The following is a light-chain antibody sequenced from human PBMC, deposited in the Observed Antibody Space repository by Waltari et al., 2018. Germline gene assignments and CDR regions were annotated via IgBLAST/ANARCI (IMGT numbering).Light chain of an antibody. CDR2: KAS. V-gene: IGKV1-5*03. CDR3: QQYYSYSIT. CDR1: ASISSW. J-gene: IGKJ4*01. Sequence: DIQMTQSPSTLSASVGDRVTITCRASASISSWLAWYQQKPGKAPKLLIYKASSLETGVPSRFSGSGSGTEFTLTISSLQPDDFATYYCQQYYSYSITFGGGTKVEIK.